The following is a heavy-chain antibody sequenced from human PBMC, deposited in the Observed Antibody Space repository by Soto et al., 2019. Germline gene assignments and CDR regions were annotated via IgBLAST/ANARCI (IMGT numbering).Heavy chain of an antibody. J-gene: IGHJ5*02. D-gene: IGHD3-10*01. V-gene: IGHV3-23*01. CDR3: ASSPMFRGVNPSCFDT. CDR1: GFTFSSYA. Sequence: GGSLRLSCAASGFTFSSYAMSWVRQAPGKGLEWVASFSGGGSTFCADSVKGRFTISRDSFKTTLYLQMNSLRPEDTALYYCASSPMFRGVNPSCFDTWSQRTLVTVSS. CDR2: FSGGGST.